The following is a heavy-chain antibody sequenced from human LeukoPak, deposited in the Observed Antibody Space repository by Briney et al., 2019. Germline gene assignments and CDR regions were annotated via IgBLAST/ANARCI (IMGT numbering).Heavy chain of an antibody. J-gene: IGHJ5*02. CDR2: ISYDGSDK. CDR1: GFTFSSYG. V-gene: IGHV3-30*03. Sequence: GGSLRLSCAASGFTFSSYGMHWVRQAPGKGLEWVAVISYDGSDKYYADSVKGRFTISRDNSKNTLYLQMNSLRAEDTAVYYCARGSLLLAPFDPWGQGTLATVSS. CDR3: ARGSLLLAPFDP. D-gene: IGHD3-10*01.